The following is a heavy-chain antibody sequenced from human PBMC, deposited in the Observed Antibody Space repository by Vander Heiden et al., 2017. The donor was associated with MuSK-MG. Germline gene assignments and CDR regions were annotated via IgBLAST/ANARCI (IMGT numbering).Heavy chain of an antibody. CDR3: AKTRGWIPNWFDP. J-gene: IGHJ5*02. D-gene: IGHD5-18*01. CDR2: ISGSGTST. Sequence: EVQLLESGGGLVQPGGSLRLSCAASGFTFSSYAMSRVRQAPGKGLEWVSAISGSGTSTYYADSVKGRFTISRDNSKNTLYLQMNSLRAEDTAVYYCAKTRGWIPNWFDPWGQGTLVTVSS. CDR1: GFTFSSYA. V-gene: IGHV3-23*01.